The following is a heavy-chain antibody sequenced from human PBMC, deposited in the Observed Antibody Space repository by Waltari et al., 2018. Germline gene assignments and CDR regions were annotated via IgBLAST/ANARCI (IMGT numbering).Heavy chain of an antibody. Sequence: EVQLVESGGGLVQPGGSLRLPCAASGFPFGTHWKSWVRQVPGKGLEWVAHINEDGSQKNYVDSVKGRFTVSRDTAKNSVDLQMNSLRADDMAVYYCARTAAAGRGLDVWGQGTTVIVSS. CDR2: INEDGSQK. CDR1: GFPFGTHW. D-gene: IGHD6-25*01. J-gene: IGHJ6*02. V-gene: IGHV3-7*04. CDR3: ARTAAAGRGLDV.